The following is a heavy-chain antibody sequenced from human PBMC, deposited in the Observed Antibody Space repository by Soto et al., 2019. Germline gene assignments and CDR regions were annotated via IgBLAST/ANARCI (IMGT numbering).Heavy chain of an antibody. CDR2: ARNKANSYTT. CDR1: GFTFSYQH. CDR3: ARRMGTSFDL. V-gene: IGHV3-72*01. J-gene: IGHJ4*02. Sequence: PGGSLRLSCAASGFTFSYQHMDWVRQPPGKGLEWVGRARNKANSYTTAYAASVKGRFTISRDDSKNSLSLQMNSLKTEDTAVYFCARRMGTSFDLWGQGTLVTVSS. D-gene: IGHD2-8*01.